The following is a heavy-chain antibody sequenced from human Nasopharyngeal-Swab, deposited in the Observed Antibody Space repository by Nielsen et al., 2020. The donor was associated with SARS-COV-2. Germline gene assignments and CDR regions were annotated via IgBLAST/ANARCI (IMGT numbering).Heavy chain of an antibody. V-gene: IGHV3-74*01. Sequence: GESLKISCVASGFTLSNFVMHWVRQVPGEGLVWVSRIPTDDNPTTYADSVKGRFTISRDNSKNTLYLQMNSLGAEDTAVYYCARDHLMTVTIPYYYYGMDVWGQGTTVTVSS. J-gene: IGHJ6*02. CDR2: IPTDDNPT. CDR1: GFTLSNFV. D-gene: IGHD4-11*01. CDR3: ARDHLMTVTIPYYYYGMDV.